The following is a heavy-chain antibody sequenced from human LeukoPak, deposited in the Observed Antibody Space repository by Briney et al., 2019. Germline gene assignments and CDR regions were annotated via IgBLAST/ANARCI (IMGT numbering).Heavy chain of an antibody. CDR2: INPNGGGT. CDR1: GYTFTGYY. J-gene: IGHJ5*02. Sequence: GASVKVSCKASGYTFTGYYMHWVRQAPGQGLEWMGWINPNGGGTNYAQKFQGRVTMTRDTSISTAYMELSRLRSDDTAVYYCARGPGYCSSTSCYGTWFDPWGQGTLVTVSS. CDR3: ARGPGYCSSTSCYGTWFDP. D-gene: IGHD2-2*01. V-gene: IGHV1-2*02.